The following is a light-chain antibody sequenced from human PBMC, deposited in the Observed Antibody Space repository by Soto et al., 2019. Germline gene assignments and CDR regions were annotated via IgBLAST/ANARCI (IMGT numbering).Light chain of an antibody. CDR3: QQYGSSRWP. Sequence: EIVFTQSPGTLSLSPGERATLSCRASQSVSSSYLAWYQQKPGQAPRLLIYGASSRATGIPDRLSGSGSGTDFTLTISGLEPEDCAVYYCQQYGSSRWPFGQGTKVDIX. CDR2: GAS. V-gene: IGKV3-20*01. CDR1: QSVSSSY. J-gene: IGKJ1*01.